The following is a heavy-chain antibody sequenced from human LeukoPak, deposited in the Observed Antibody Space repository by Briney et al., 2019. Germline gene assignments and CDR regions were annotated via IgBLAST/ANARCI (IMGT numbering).Heavy chain of an antibody. V-gene: IGHV3-23*01. J-gene: IGHJ4*02. CDR3: AKDGLGGSYFDY. CDR2: ISGSGGST. Sequence: PGGSLRLSCAASGFTFSSYGMSWVRQAPGKGLERVSGISGSGGSTYYADSVKGRFSISRDNSKNTLYLQMNSLRAEDTAVYYCAKDGLGGSYFDYWGQGTLVTVSS. CDR1: GFTFSSYG. D-gene: IGHD3-16*01.